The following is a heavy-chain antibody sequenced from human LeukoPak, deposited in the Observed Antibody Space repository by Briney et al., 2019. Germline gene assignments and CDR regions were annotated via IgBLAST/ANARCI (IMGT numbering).Heavy chain of an antibody. Sequence: GGSLRLSCAASGFTFSSYSMNWVRQAPGKELEWVSSISSSSSYIYYADSVKGRFTISRDNAKNSLYLQMNSLRAEDTAVYYCARGGPYSSSWYSPDLPSFWFDPWGQGTLVTVSS. CDR2: ISSSSSYI. J-gene: IGHJ5*02. V-gene: IGHV3-21*01. CDR1: GFTFSSYS. D-gene: IGHD6-13*01. CDR3: ARGGPYSSSWYSPDLPSFWFDP.